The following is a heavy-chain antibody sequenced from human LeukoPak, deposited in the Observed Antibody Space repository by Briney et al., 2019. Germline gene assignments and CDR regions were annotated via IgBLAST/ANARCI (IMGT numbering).Heavy chain of an antibody. CDR2: ISYDGSNK. V-gene: IGHV3-30-3*01. CDR3: ARGRQNYGDYPY. J-gene: IGHJ4*02. D-gene: IGHD4-17*01. Sequence: PGGSLRLSCAASGFTSSTHTLHWVRQAPGKGLEWVAIISYDGSNKYYADSVKGRFTISRDNSRSTLYLQMNSLRSEDTAVYYCARGRQNYGDYPYWGQRTLVTVSS. CDR1: GFTSSTHT.